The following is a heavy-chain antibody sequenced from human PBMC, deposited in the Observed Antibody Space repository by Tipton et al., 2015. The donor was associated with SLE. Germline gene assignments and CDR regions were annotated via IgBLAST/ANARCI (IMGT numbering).Heavy chain of an antibody. J-gene: IGHJ2*01. CDR3: ASSSGSMVTTWSFDL. Sequence: TLSLTCAVYGGSFSGYYWNWIRQPPGKGLEWIGEINHSGSTNYNPSLKSRVTISVDTSKNQFSLKLSSVTAADTAVYYCASSSGSMVTTWSFDLWGRGTLVTVAS. D-gene: IGHD4-17*01. CDR2: INHSGST. CDR1: GGSFSGYY. V-gene: IGHV4-34*01.